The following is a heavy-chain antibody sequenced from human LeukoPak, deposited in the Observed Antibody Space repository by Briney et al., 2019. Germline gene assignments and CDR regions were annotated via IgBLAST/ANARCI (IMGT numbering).Heavy chain of an antibody. CDR3: AREYCSTTSCYGPDY. J-gene: IGHJ4*02. V-gene: IGHV1-18*01. D-gene: IGHD2-2*01. CDR1: GYTFTSYG. Sequence: ASVKVSCKASGYTFTSYGISWVRQAPGQGLEWMGWISTYNGNTKYAQKRQGRVIMTTDTSTGTPYMELRSLRSDDTAVYYCAREYCSTTSCYGPDYWGQGTLVTVSS. CDR2: ISTYNGNT.